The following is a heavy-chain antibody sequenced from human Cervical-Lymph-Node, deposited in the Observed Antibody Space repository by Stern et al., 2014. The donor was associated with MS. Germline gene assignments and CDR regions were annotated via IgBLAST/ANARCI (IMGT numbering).Heavy chain of an antibody. J-gene: IGHJ3*02. CDR1: GGSISSSNW. Sequence: QVQLQESGPGLVKPSGTLSLTCAVSGGSISSSNWWSWVRQAPGKGLEWIGEVFPSGPTNSNRSITSGVTISVDKSKIPFPLSLSSVTAADTAVYYCARDRLEYCRDGTCSIDAFDIWGQGTTVIVSS. V-gene: IGHV4-4*02. D-gene: IGHD2-15*01. CDR2: VFPSGPT. CDR3: ARDRLEYCRDGTCSIDAFDI.